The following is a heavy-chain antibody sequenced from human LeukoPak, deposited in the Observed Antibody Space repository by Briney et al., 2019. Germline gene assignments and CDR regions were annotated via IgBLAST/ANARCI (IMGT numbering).Heavy chain of an antibody. D-gene: IGHD3-22*01. V-gene: IGHV3-53*01. CDR2: IYSGGST. Sequence: PSETLSLTCTVSGGSINSGTYYWTWVRQAPGKGLEWVSLIYSGGSTYYADSVKGRFTISRDNSKNTLYLQMNSLRAEDTAVYYCARGYDSSGYWFESDYWGQGTLVTVSS. CDR3: ARGYDSSGYWFESDY. CDR1: GGSINSGTYY. J-gene: IGHJ4*02.